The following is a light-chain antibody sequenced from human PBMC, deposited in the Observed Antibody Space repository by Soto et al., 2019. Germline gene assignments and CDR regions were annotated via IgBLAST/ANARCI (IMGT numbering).Light chain of an antibody. Sequence: EIVLTQSPGTLSLSPGERATLSCRARQSVSSIYLAWYQQKPGQAPRLLIYGASSRATGIPDRFSGSGSGTDFTLTISRLEPEDFAVYYCQQYGSSRWTFGQGTKVDI. V-gene: IGKV3-20*01. CDR1: QSVSSIY. CDR3: QQYGSSRWT. J-gene: IGKJ1*01. CDR2: GAS.